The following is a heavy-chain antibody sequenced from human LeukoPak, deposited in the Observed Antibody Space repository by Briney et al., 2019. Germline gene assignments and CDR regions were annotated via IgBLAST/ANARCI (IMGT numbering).Heavy chain of an antibody. CDR1: GFSFSRYW. CDR2: IDQDGSQQ. CDR3: ARDGSGGSTQYNWFDP. D-gene: IGHD1-26*01. J-gene: IGHJ5*02. Sequence: GGSLRLSCAASGFSFSRYWMNWVRLAPGKGPEWVANIDQDGSQQHYVDSVKGRFTISRDNAKNSLYLQMNSLRVEDTAVYYCARDGSGGSTQYNWFDPWGQGTLVTVSS. V-gene: IGHV3-7*01.